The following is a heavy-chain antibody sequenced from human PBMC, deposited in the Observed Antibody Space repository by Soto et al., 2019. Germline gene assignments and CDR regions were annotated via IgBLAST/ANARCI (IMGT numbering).Heavy chain of an antibody. CDR3: ARDVKQWPNNYYYYGMDV. J-gene: IGHJ6*02. CDR1: GGTFSSYA. CDR2: IIPIFGTA. D-gene: IGHD6-19*01. Sequence: XVKVSCKASGGTFSSYAISWVRHAPGQGLEWMGGIIPIFGTANYAQKFQGRVTITADESTSTAYMELSSLRSEDTDVYYCARDVKQWPNNYYYYGMDVWGQGTTVTVSS. V-gene: IGHV1-69*13.